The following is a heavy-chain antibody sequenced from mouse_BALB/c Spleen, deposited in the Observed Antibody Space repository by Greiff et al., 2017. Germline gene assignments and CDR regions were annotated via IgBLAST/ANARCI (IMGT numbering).Heavy chain of an antibody. V-gene: IGHV3-8*02. CDR2: ISYSGST. D-gene: IGHD2-4*01. CDR3: ARWGDYDEGYYAMDY. J-gene: IGHJ4*01. CDR1: GDSITSGY. Sequence: VQLQQSGPSLVKPSQTLSLTCSVTGDSITSGYWNWIRKFPGNKLEYMGYISYSGSTYYNPSLKSRISITRDTSKNQYYLQLNSVTTEDTATYYCARWGDYDEGYYAMDYWGQGTSVTVSS.